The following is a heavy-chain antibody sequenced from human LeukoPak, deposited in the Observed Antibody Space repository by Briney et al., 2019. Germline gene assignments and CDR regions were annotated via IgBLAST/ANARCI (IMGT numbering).Heavy chain of an antibody. V-gene: IGHV3-21*01. D-gene: IGHD6-13*01. J-gene: IGHJ5*02. Sequence: PGGSLRLSCAASGFTFSSYSMNWVRQAPGKGLKWVSSISSSSSYIYYADSVKGRFTISRDNAKNSLYLQMNSLRAEDTAVYYCARDSPVAAAGTWFDPWGQGTLVTVSS. CDR3: ARDSPVAAAGTWFDP. CDR2: ISSSSSYI. CDR1: GFTFSSYS.